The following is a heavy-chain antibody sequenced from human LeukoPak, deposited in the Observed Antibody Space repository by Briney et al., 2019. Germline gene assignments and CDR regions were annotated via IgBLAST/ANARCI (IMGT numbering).Heavy chain of an antibody. D-gene: IGHD3-10*01. J-gene: IGHJ5*02. Sequence: ASVKVSCKASGYTFTSYAMHWVRQAPGKGLEWMGGFDPEDGETIYAQKFQGRVTMTEDTSTDTAYMELSSLRSEDTAVYYCALGPLLWFGFDPWGQGTLVTVSS. CDR1: GYTFTSYA. CDR3: ALGPLLWFGFDP. CDR2: FDPEDGET. V-gene: IGHV1-24*01.